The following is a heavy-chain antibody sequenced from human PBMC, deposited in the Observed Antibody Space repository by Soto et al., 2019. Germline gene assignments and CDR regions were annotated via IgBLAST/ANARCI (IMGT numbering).Heavy chain of an antibody. J-gene: IGHJ6*03. CDR2: IYSGGST. D-gene: IGHD4-4*01. Sequence: EVQLVESGGGLVQPGGSLRLSCAASGFTVSSNYMSWVRQAPGKGLEWVSVIYSGGSTYYADSVKGRFTISRDNYQNTMYLQMHSLRAEDTAVYYCARDKSSNYWDYYYYIDVWGKGTTVTVSS. CDR3: ARDKSSNYWDYYYYIDV. CDR1: GFTVSSNY. V-gene: IGHV3-66*01.